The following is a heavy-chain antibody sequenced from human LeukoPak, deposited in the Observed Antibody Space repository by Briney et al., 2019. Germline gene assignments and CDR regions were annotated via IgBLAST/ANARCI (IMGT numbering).Heavy chain of an antibody. Sequence: GGSLRLSCAASGFTFSSYDMHWVRQATGKGLEWVSAIGTAGDTYYPGSVKGRFTISRENAKNSLYLQMNSLRAGDTAVYYCARGGIRSGSYRAPFDYWGQGTLVTVSS. V-gene: IGHV3-13*01. CDR2: IGTAGDT. J-gene: IGHJ4*02. CDR3: ARGGIRSGSYRAPFDY. D-gene: IGHD3-10*01. CDR1: GFTFSSYD.